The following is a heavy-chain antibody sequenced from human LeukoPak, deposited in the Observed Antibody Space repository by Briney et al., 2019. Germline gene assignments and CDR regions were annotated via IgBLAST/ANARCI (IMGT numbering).Heavy chain of an antibody. V-gene: IGHV4-30-2*01. Sequence: PSETLSLTCTLSVGPNNRGAYYWSPIRQPPAKGLDWIGYIYHSGSTYYNPSLKSRVTISVDRSKNQFSLKLSSVTAADTAVYYCARAPCDYWSAYDHWGQGTLVTVSS. CDR3: ARAPCDYWSAYDH. CDR2: IYHSGST. D-gene: IGHD3-3*01. CDR1: VGPNNRGAYY. J-gene: IGHJ4*02.